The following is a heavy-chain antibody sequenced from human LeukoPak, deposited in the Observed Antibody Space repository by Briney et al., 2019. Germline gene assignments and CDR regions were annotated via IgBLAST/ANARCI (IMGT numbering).Heavy chain of an antibody. CDR2: ISPSGTYT. CDR3: ARGHYGMDV. V-gene: IGHV3-11*06. Sequence: GGSLRLSCAASGFTFSDFYTSWVRQAPGKGLEWVSYISPSGTYTNYADSVKGRFTISRDNAKNSLFLQMNSLRAEDTGVYYCARGHYGMDVWGQGTTVTVSS. J-gene: IGHJ6*02. CDR1: GFTFSDFY.